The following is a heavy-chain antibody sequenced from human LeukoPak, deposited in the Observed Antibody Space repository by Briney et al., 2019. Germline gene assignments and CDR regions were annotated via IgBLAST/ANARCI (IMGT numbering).Heavy chain of an antibody. V-gene: IGHV3-23*01. CDR3: AKDLYKTNYDFWSGYQGYFDY. CDR1: GFTFSSYA. J-gene: IGHJ4*02. CDR2: ISGSGGST. Sequence: GGSLRLSCAASGFTFSSYAMSWVRQAPGKGLEWVSAISGSGGSTYYEDSVKGRFTISRDNSKNTLYLQMNSLRAEDTAVYYCAKDLYKTNYDFWSGYQGYFDYWGQGTLVTVSS. D-gene: IGHD3-3*01.